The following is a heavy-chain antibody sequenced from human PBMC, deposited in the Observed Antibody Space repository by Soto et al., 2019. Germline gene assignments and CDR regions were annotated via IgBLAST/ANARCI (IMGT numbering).Heavy chain of an antibody. Sequence: QVQLVQSGAEVKKPGSSVKVSCKVSGGTFSNYAIDWVRLAPGHGLEWMGGIVPIFGTTYYTQKFQGRATIIADDSTTTAYLEMSSRRSEDTAIYYCARVEAVAGLYNYHGLDVWGQGPAVTVSS. J-gene: IGHJ6*02. CDR2: IVPIFGTT. CDR1: GGTFSNYA. V-gene: IGHV1-69*12. D-gene: IGHD6-19*01. CDR3: ARVEAVAGLYNYHGLDV.